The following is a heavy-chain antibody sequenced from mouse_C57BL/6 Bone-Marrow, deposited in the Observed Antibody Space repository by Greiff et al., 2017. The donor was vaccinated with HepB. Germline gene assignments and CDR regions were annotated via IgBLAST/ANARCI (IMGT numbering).Heavy chain of an antibody. J-gene: IGHJ2*01. V-gene: IGHV6-3*01. Sequence: EVKLQESGGGLVQPGGSMKLSCVASGFTFSNYWINWVRQSPEKGLEWVAQIRLKSDNYATHYAESVKGRFTISRDDSKSSVYLQMNNLRAEDTGIYYCTGFITTVVVFDYWGQGTTLTVSS. D-gene: IGHD1-1*01. CDR2: IRLKSDNYAT. CDR3: TGFITTVVVFDY. CDR1: GFTFSNYW.